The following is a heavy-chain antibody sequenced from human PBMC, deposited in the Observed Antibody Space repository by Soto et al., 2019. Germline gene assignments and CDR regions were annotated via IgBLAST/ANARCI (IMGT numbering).Heavy chain of an antibody. CDR3: ARRRYCGYDCYHKHYYGMDV. J-gene: IGHJ6*02. CDR1: GDTFSSYA. Sequence: QVQLVQSGAEVKKPGSSVKVSCRASGDTFSSYAVNWVRQAPGRGLEWMGRVIPDLGTTDYAQKFRGRVTMTADKSRTTVYMELSSLRSDDTAVYYCARRRYCGYDCYHKHYYGMDVWGQGTTVTVAS. D-gene: IGHD2-21*02. V-gene: IGHV1-69*04. CDR2: VIPDLGTT.